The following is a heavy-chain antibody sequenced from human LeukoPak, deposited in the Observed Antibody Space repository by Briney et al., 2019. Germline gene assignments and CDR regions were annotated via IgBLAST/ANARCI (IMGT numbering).Heavy chain of an antibody. CDR1: GYTFIDHY. J-gene: IGHJ4*02. Sequence: ASVKVSCKPSGYTFIDHYLHWVRQAPGQGLESLGWIDPDTGDTNYPQKFQGRVTMTRDTSSSTAYMELNRLRSDDTAVYYCARAGHNSNSGGYDFWGLGTLVTVSS. D-gene: IGHD3-22*01. CDR2: IDPDTGDT. CDR3: ARAGHNSNSGGYDF. V-gene: IGHV1-2*02.